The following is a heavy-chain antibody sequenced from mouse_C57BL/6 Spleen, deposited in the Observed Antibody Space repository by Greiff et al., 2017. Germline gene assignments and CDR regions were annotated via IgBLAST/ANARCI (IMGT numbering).Heavy chain of an antibody. D-gene: IGHD2-3*01. V-gene: IGHV5-12*01. J-gene: IGHJ4*01. CDR2: ISNGGGST. Sequence: EVQVVESGGGLVQPGGSLKLSCAASGFTFSDYYMYWVRQTPEKRLEWVAYISNGGGSTYYPDTVQGRFTISRDNAKTTLYLQMSRLKSEDTAMYYCARHDGYWAMDYWGQGTSVTVSS. CDR3: ARHDGYWAMDY. CDR1: GFTFSDYY.